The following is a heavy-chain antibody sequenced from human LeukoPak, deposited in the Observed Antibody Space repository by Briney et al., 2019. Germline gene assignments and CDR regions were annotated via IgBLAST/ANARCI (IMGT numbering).Heavy chain of an antibody. D-gene: IGHD1-26*01. CDR2: ISWNSGSI. CDR1: GFTFDDYA. Sequence: GRSLRLSCAASGFTFDDYAMHWVRQAPGKGLEWVSGISWNSGSIGYADSVKGRFTISRDNAKNSLYLQMNSLRAEDTALYYCAKVGVGATFGYFQHWGQGTLVTVSS. V-gene: IGHV3-9*01. J-gene: IGHJ1*01. CDR3: AKVGVGATFGYFQH.